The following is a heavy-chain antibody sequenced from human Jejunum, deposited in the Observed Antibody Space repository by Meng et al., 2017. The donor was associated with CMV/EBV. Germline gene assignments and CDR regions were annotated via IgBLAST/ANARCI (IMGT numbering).Heavy chain of an antibody. CDR3: ARGAGRITVFGVVMSWFDP. J-gene: IGHJ5*02. D-gene: IGHD3-3*01. Sequence: TYWFGWVRQMAGKGPEWMGIIYPADSDTRYSPAFQGQVTISADKSISTAFLQWSSLKASDTAMYYCARGAGRITVFGVVMSWFDPWGQGTLVTVSS. V-gene: IGHV5-51*01. CDR2: IYPADSDT. CDR1: TYW.